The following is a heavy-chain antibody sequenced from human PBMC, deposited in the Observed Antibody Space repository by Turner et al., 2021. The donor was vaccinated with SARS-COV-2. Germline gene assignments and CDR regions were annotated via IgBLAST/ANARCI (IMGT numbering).Heavy chain of an antibody. CDR1: GGSISSSNYY. D-gene: IGHD3-10*01. CDR3: ARLLNPGSYYYYYYGMDV. Sequence: QLQLQESGPGLVKPSETLSLTCTVSGGSISSSNYYWGWIRQPPGKGLEWIGSIYYSGSTYYNPSLKSQVTISVDTSKNQFSLKLSSVTAADTAVYYCARLLNPGSYYYYYYGMDVWGQGTTVTVSS. V-gene: IGHV4-39*01. CDR2: IYYSGST. J-gene: IGHJ6*02.